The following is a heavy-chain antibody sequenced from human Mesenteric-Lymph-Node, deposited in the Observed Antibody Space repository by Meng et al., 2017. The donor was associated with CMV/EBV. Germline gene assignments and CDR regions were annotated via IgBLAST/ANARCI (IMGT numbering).Heavy chain of an antibody. V-gene: IGHV4-38-2*02. J-gene: IGHJ6*02. Sequence: SETLSLTCTVSGYSISSGYYWGWIRQPPGKGLEWIGSIYHSGSTYYNPSLKSRVTISVDTSKNQFSLKLSSVTAADTAVYYCARVCVSGSVPYYYYGMDVWGQGTTVTVSS. CDR2: IYHSGST. CDR3: ARVCVSGSVPYYYYGMDV. D-gene: IGHD1-26*01. CDR1: GYSISSGYY.